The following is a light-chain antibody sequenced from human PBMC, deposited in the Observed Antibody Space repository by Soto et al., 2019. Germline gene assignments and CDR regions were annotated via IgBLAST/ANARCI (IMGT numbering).Light chain of an antibody. Sequence: QPVLTQPPSASGSPGQSVTISCTGTSSDVGGYNYVSWYQQYPGKVPKLMVYEVNKRPSGVPDRFSGSKSGNTASLTVSGHQAEDEADYYCTSYAGGNNVFGTGTKLTVL. CDR2: EVN. CDR3: TSYAGGNNV. CDR1: SSDVGGYNY. V-gene: IGLV2-8*01. J-gene: IGLJ1*01.